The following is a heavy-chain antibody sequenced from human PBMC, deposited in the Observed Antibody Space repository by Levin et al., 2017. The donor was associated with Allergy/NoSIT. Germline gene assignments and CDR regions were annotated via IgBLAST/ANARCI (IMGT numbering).Heavy chain of an antibody. CDR1: GYSFTSYW. CDR2: IYLGDSET. Sequence: NAGGSLRLSCQGSGYSFTSYWIAWVRKMPGKGLEWMGIIYLGDSETRYSPSFQGQVTISADTSISTAYLQWTSLKASDTAMYYCARHSIEVAYYGSGSYYTPPYYYGMDVWGQGTTVTVSS. V-gene: IGHV5-51*01. J-gene: IGHJ6*02. D-gene: IGHD3-10*01. CDR3: ARHSIEVAYYGSGSYYTPPYYYGMDV.